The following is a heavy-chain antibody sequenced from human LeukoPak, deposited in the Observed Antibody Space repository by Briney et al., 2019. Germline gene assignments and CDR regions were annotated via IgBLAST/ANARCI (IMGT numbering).Heavy chain of an antibody. CDR2: IYYTGST. Sequence: PSETLSLTCTVSVGSISSSSYYWGWIRQPPGKGLEWIGSIYYTGSTYDNPSRRSRVTISVDTSKIQFSLKLTSVTAADAAVYYCARGSGSSAGFDFWGQGTLVTVSS. V-gene: IGHV4-39*01. CDR3: ARGSGSSAGFDF. J-gene: IGHJ4*02. D-gene: IGHD3-10*01. CDR1: VGSISSSSYY.